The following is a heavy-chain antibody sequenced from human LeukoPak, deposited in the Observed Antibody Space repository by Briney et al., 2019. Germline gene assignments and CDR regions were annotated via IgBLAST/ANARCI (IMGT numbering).Heavy chain of an antibody. V-gene: IGHV3-73*01. J-gene: IGHJ5*02. CDR1: GFTFSGSA. Sequence: GGSLRLSCAASGFTFSGSAMHWVRQASGKGLEWVGRIRSKANSYATAYAASVKGRFTISRDDSKNTAYLQMNSLKTEDTAVYYCTRLHSSVWYNWFDPWGQGTLVTVSS. CDR3: TRLHSSVWYNWFDP. D-gene: IGHD6-19*01. CDR2: IRSKANSYAT.